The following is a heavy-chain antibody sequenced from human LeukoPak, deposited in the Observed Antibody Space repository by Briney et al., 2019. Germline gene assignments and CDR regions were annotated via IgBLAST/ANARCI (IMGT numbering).Heavy chain of an antibody. V-gene: IGHV5-51*01. J-gene: IGHJ5*01. D-gene: IGHD1-20*01. CDR3: ARTRGMTKKEINLFRP. CDR1: GYSFTSYW. Sequence: GESLKISCKGSGYSFTSYWIGWVRQMPGKGLEWMGIIYPGDSDTRYSPSFQGQVTISADKSISTAYLQWSSLKASDTAMYYCARTRGMTKKEINLFRPWGQGTLVTVSS. CDR2: IYPGDSDT.